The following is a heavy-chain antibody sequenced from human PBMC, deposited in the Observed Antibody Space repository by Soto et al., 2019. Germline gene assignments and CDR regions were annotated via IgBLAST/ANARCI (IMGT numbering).Heavy chain of an antibody. D-gene: IGHD3-10*01. CDR3: ARQDRWCGGANWFDP. CDR2: ISAYNGNT. CDR1: GYTFTSYG. V-gene: IGHV1-18*04. J-gene: IGHJ5*02. Sequence: ASVKVSCKASGYTFTSYGISWVRQAPGQGLEWMGWISAYNGNTNYAQKLQGRVTMTTDTSTSTAYMELRSLRSDDTAVYYCARQDRWCGGANWFDPWGQGTLVTVSS.